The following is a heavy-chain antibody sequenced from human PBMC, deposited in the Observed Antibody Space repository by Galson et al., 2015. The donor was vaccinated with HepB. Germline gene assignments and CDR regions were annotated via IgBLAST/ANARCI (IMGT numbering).Heavy chain of an antibody. CDR2: ISGSGGST. J-gene: IGHJ4*02. CDR1: GFTFSSYA. V-gene: IGHV3-23*01. CDR3: AKDGYGSGSYYG. D-gene: IGHD3-10*01. Sequence: SLRLSCAASGFTFSSYAMSWVRQAPGKGLEWVSAISGSGGSTYYADSVKGRFTISRDNSKNTLYLQMNSLRAEDTAVYYCAKDGYGSGSYYGWGQGTLVTVSS.